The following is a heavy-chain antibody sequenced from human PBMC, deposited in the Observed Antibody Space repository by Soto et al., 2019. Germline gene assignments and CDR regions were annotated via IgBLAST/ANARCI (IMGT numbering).Heavy chain of an antibody. CDR2: ISGSGGST. J-gene: IGHJ3*02. CDR3: AKDRALFYYDSSGYYWGHDAFDI. D-gene: IGHD3-22*01. Sequence: EVQLLESGGGLVQPGGSLRLSCAASGFTFSSYAMSWVRQAPGKGLEWVSAISGSGGSTYYADSVKGRFTISRDNSKNTLYLQMNSLRAEDTAVYYCAKDRALFYYDSSGYYWGHDAFDIWGQGTMVTVSS. V-gene: IGHV3-23*01. CDR1: GFTFSSYA.